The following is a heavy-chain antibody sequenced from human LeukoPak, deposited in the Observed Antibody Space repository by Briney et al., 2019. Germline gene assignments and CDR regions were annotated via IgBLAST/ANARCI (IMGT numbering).Heavy chain of an antibody. CDR3: ARRGYYYYGMDV. CDR2: IDPSDSYT. CDR1: GHSFTSYW. Sequence: GESLKISCKDSGHSFTSYWISWVRQMPGKGLEWMGRIDPSDSYTNYSPSFQGHVTISVDKSISTAYLQWTSLKSSDSAMYYCARRGYYYYGMDVWGQGPTLTVSS. D-gene: IGHD3-10*01. J-gene: IGHJ6*02. V-gene: IGHV5-10-1*01.